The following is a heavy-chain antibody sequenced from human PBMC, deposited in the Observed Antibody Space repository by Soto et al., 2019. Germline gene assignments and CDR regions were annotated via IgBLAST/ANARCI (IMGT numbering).Heavy chain of an antibody. CDR3: ARTLWSIPGRSGSFHX. Sequence: GPTLVHPTETVTLTCTVSGFSLSNARMGVSWIRQPPVKALEWLAHICSNDEKSYSTSLKSRVTISKDTSKSQVVLNMTNMETVDTATYYCARTLWSIPGRSGSFHXRCQVTLVTVSX. V-gene: IGHV2-26*01. D-gene: IGHD1-20*01. J-gene: IGHJ4*02. CDR2: ICSNDEK. CDR1: GFSLSNARMG.